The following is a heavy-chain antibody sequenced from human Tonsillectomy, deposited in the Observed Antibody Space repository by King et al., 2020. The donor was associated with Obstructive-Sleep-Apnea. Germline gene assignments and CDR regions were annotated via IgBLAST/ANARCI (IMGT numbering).Heavy chain of an antibody. CDR2: ISYDGSNK. CDR1: GFIFSSYA. V-gene: IGHV3-30*04. D-gene: IGHD6-13*01. Sequence: VQLVESGGGVVQPGRSLRLSCAASGFIFSSYAMHWVRQAPGKGLEWVAVISYDGSNKYYADSVKGQFTISRDNSKNTLYLQMNSLRPDDTAVYYCARESSWFGYFDYWGQGTLVTVSS. CDR3: ARESSWFGYFDY. J-gene: IGHJ4*02.